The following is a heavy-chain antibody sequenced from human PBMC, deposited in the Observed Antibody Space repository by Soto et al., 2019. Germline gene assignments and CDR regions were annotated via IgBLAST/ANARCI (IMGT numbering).Heavy chain of an antibody. CDR3: ARERGGWGVTGYYYYYGMDV. D-gene: IGHD3-16*01. V-gene: IGHV4-59*01. J-gene: IGHJ6*02. CDR1: GGSISSYY. CDR2: IYYSGST. Sequence: ETLSLTCTVSGGSISSYYWSWIRQPPGKGLEWIGYIYYSGSTTYNPSLKSRVTISVDTSKNQFSLKLSSVTAADTAVYYCARERGGWGVTGYYYYYGMDVWGQGTTVTVSS.